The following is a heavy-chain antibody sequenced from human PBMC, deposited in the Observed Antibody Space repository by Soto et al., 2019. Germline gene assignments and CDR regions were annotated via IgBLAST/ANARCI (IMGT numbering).Heavy chain of an antibody. V-gene: IGHV1-69*13. CDR1: GGTFSSYA. Sequence: GASEKVSCKASGGTFSSYAISWVRQAPGQGLEWMGGVIPIFGTANYAQKFQGRVTITADESTSTAYMELSSLRSEDTAVYYCARTNSGSPDAFDIWGQGTMVTVSS. J-gene: IGHJ3*02. D-gene: IGHD1-26*01. CDR3: ARTNSGSPDAFDI. CDR2: VIPIFGTA.